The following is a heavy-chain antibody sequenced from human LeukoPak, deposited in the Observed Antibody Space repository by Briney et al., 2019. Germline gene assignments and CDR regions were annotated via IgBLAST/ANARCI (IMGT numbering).Heavy chain of an antibody. Sequence: PGGSLRLSCAASGFTFSSYSMNWVRQAPGKGLEWVSAISGSGGSTYYADSVKGRFTISRDNSKNTLYLQMNSLRAEDTAVYYCAKDGHYYDSRYNWFDPWGQGTLVTVSS. CDR2: ISGSGGST. CDR3: AKDGHYYDSRYNWFDP. CDR1: GFTFSSYS. D-gene: IGHD3-22*01. J-gene: IGHJ5*02. V-gene: IGHV3-23*01.